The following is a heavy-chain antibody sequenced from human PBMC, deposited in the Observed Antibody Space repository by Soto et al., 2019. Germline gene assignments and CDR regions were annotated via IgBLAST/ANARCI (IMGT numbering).Heavy chain of an antibody. Sequence: SLRLSCAASGFTFDDYAMHWVRQVPGKGLEWVSGINWNSGSIGYGDSVKGRFVISRDNAKNSPHLQMNSLSAEDTAFYYCVKDESINWYSGHFRHWGQGTLVTVSS. CDR2: INWNSGSI. CDR1: GFTFDDYA. J-gene: IGHJ1*01. V-gene: IGHV3-9*01. CDR3: VKDESINWYSGHFRH. D-gene: IGHD6-13*01.